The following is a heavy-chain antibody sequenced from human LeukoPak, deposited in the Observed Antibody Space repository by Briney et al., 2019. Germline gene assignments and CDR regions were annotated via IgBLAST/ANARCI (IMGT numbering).Heavy chain of an antibody. CDR2: ISAYNGNT. D-gene: IGHD3-3*01. CDR3: ARDFGSITYYDFWSGYSHFDY. CDR1: GYTFTSYG. J-gene: IGHJ4*02. V-gene: IGHV1-18*01. Sequence: ASVKVSCKASGYTFTSYGISWVRQAPGQGLEWMGWISAYNGNTNYAQKLQGRVTMTTDTSTSTAYMELRSLRSDDTAVYYCARDFGSITYYDFWSGYSHFDYWGQGTPVTVSS.